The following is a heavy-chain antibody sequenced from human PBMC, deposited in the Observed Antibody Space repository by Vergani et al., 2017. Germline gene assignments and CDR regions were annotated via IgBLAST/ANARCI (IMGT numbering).Heavy chain of an antibody. CDR3: AGVTIAAADHYYYYGMDV. V-gene: IGHV3-23*01. D-gene: IGHD6-13*01. Sequence: EVQLLESGGGLVQPGGSLRLSCAASGFTFSSYAMSWVRQAPGKGLEWVSAISGSGGSTYYADSVKGRFTISRDNSKNSMYLQMNSLIAEDTAVYYCAGVTIAAADHYYYYGMDVWGQGTTVTVSS. CDR1: GFTFSSYA. J-gene: IGHJ6*02. CDR2: ISGSGGST.